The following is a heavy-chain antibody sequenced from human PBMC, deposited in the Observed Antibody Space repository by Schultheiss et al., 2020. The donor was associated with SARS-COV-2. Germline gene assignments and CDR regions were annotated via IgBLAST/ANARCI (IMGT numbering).Heavy chain of an antibody. Sequence: SQTLSLTCAVYGGSFSGYYWNWIRQPPGKGLEWIGEINPSGSTSYNPSLKSRVTISVDTSKNHFSLKLNSVTAADTAVYYCARGEWELSNWFDPWGQGTLVTVSS. CDR2: INPSGST. CDR3: ARGEWELSNWFDP. J-gene: IGHJ5*02. CDR1: GGSFSGYY. V-gene: IGHV4-34*01. D-gene: IGHD1-26*01.